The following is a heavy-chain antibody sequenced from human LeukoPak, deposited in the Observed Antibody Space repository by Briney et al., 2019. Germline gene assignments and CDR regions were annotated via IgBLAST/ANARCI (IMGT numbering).Heavy chain of an antibody. CDR2: INPNSGGT. V-gene: IGHV1-2*06. Sequence: ASVKVPCKASGYTFTGYYMHWVRQAPGQGLEWMGRINPNSGGTNYAQKLQGRVTMTRDTSISTAYMELSRLRSDDTAVYYCARAGPEYYYGSGSYVDWGQGTLVTVSS. J-gene: IGHJ4*02. D-gene: IGHD3-10*01. CDR1: GYTFTGYY. CDR3: ARAGPEYYYGSGSYVD.